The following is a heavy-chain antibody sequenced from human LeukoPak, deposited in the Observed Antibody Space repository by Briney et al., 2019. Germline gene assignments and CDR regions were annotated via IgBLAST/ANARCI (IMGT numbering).Heavy chain of an antibody. D-gene: IGHD4-17*01. J-gene: IGHJ4*02. CDR2: INSDSGGT. CDR3: VRETITVTTPYFDY. V-gene: IGHV1-2*02. CDR1: RYTFTGYY. Sequence: ASVKVSCKASRYTFTGYYIDWVRQAPGQGLEWMGWINSDSGGTNYAQKFQGRVTMTRDTSTSTAYMELSSLRSDDTAFYYCVRETITVTTPYFDYWGQGTLVTVPS.